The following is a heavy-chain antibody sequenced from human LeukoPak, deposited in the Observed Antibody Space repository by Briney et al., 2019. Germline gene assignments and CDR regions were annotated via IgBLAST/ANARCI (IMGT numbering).Heavy chain of an antibody. D-gene: IGHD3-22*01. CDR2: LTGDGGRA. CDR3: AKGTYYDSGASAY. J-gene: IGHJ4*02. V-gene: IGHV3-23*01. CDR1: RFTFSSFA. Sequence: GGSLRLSCVASRFTFSSFAMSWVRQSPGKGLEWVSTLTGDGGRAYYADTVKGRFTISRDNSNNTLFLHMHSLRGDDTAVYYCAKGTYYDSGASAYWGQGTLVVVSS.